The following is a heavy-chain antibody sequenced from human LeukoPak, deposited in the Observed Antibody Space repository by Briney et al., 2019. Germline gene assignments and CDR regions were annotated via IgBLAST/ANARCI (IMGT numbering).Heavy chain of an antibody. CDR2: ISYDGSNK. J-gene: IGHJ6*03. CDR3: ASDSYYYGSGSYSPFHYYYYMVV. CDR1: GFTFSSYA. Sequence: GGSLRLTCAASGFTFSSYAMHWVRQAPGKGLEWVAVISYDGSNKYYADSVKGRFTISRDNSKNTLYLQMNSLRAEDTAVYYCASDSYYYGSGSYSPFHYYYYMVVWGKGTTVTVSS. D-gene: IGHD3-10*01. V-gene: IGHV3-30*04.